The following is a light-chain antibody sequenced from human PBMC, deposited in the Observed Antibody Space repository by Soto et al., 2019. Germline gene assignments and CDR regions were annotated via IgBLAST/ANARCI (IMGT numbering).Light chain of an antibody. CDR3: QQHSNWPGT. Sequence: EIALTQSPATLSLSPGERATLSCRASQSVISYLAWYQQKPGQAPRLLIHDATNRATGIPARCSGSGSGRDFTLTISGLEPEDSGTYYCQQHSNWPGTFGQGTKLEIK. V-gene: IGKV3-11*02. CDR1: QSVISY. J-gene: IGKJ2*01. CDR2: DAT.